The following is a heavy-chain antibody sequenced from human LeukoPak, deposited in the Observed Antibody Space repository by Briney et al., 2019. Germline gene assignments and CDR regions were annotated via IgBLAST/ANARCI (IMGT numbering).Heavy chain of an antibody. J-gene: IGHJ5*02. CDR3: ASDQVGSGGNWFDP. D-gene: IGHD1-26*01. V-gene: IGHV3-33*01. Sequence: PGGSLRLSCAASGFTFNNYGMHWVRQAPGKGPEWVATIWYDGSNKYYGDSVKGRFTISRDNSKNTLYMQMNSLRAEDTAVYYCASDQVGSGGNWFDPWGQGILVTVSS. CDR1: GFTFNNYG. CDR2: IWYDGSNK.